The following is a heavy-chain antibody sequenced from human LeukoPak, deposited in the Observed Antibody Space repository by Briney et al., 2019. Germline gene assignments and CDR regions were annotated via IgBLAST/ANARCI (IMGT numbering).Heavy chain of an antibody. CDR2: ISYDGSNK. D-gene: IGHD1-26*01. J-gene: IGHJ4*02. V-gene: IGHV3-30*04. CDR1: GFTFSSYA. Sequence: PGGSLRLSCAASGFTFSSYAMHWVRQAPGKGLEWVAFISYDGSNKYYADSVKGRFTISRDNAKKSLYLQMNSLRVEDTGVYYCASWGEGALDNWGQGTLVTVSS. CDR3: ASWGEGALDN.